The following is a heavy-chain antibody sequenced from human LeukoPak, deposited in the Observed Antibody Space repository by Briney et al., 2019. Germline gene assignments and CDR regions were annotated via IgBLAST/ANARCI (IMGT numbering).Heavy chain of an antibody. J-gene: IGHJ6*02. CDR2: RNPNGGNT. CDR3: ARSAYYDFWSGYYASYYGMDV. V-gene: IGHV1-8*01. Sequence: ASVKVSCKASGYTFTSYDINWLRQATGQGLEGWEGRNPNGGNTGYAQKFQGRVTMTRNTSISTAYMELSSLRSEDTAVYYCARSAYYDFWSGYYASYYGMDVWGQGTTVTVSS. D-gene: IGHD3-3*01. CDR1: GYTFTSYD.